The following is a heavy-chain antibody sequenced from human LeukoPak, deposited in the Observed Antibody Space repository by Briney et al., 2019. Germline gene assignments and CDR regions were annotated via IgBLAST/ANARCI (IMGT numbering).Heavy chain of an antibody. CDR2: ISGSGGST. D-gene: IGHD1-26*01. CDR1: GFTFSSYA. CDR3: AKVQADDTTPEWELLGTIDY. J-gene: IGHJ4*02. V-gene: IGHV3-23*01. Sequence: PGGSLRLSCAASGFTFSSYAMSWVRQAPGKGLEWVSAISGSGGSTYYADSVKGRFTISRDNSKNTLYLQMNSLRAEDTAVYYCAKVQADDTTPEWELLGTIDYWGQGTLVTVSS.